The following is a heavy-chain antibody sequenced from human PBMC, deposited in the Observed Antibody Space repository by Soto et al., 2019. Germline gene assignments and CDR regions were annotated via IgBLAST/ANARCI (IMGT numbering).Heavy chain of an antibody. D-gene: IGHD5-12*01. V-gene: IGHV3-74*01. CDR3: ARELIVATIFRFDP. J-gene: IGHJ5*02. Sequence: PVGSLRLSCAASGFTFSSYWMHWVRQAPGKGLVWVSRINSDGSSTSYADSVKGRFTISRDNAKNTLYLQMNSLRAEDTAVYYCARELIVATIFRFDPWGQGTLVTVPQ. CDR1: GFTFSSYW. CDR2: INSDGSST.